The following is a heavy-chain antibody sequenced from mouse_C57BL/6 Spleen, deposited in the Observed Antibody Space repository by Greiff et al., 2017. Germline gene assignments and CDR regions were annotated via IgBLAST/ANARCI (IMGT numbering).Heavy chain of an antibody. CDR3: TTFYYGSPSPDY. Sequence: VQLQQSGAELVRPGASVKLSCTASGFNIKDYYMHWVKQRPEQGLEWIGRIDPEDGDTEYAPKFQGKATMTADTSSNTAYLQLSSLTSEDTAVYYCTTFYYGSPSPDYWGQGTTLTVSS. J-gene: IGHJ2*01. V-gene: IGHV14-1*01. CDR1: GFNIKDYY. D-gene: IGHD1-1*01. CDR2: IDPEDGDT.